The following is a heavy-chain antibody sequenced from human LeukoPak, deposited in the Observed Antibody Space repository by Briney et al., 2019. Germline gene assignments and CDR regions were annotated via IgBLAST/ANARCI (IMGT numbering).Heavy chain of an antibody. J-gene: IGHJ4*02. CDR1: TSTVYSMR. CDR2: VKEGGSEK. Sequence: GGSLRCYSSSYTSTVYSMRRVRQRQAPGKGLEWVANVKEGGSEKYYVDSVKGRFTISSDNAKNSVYLRTQSIRDEEACVYYSPREIGLAARGRWGQGTLVIVSS. D-gene: IGHD2-15*01. V-gene: IGHV3-7*04. CDR3: PREIGLAARGR.